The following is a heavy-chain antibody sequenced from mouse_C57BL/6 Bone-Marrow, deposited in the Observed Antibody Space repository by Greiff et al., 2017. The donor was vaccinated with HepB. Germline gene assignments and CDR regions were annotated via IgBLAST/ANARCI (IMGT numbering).Heavy chain of an antibody. D-gene: IGHD1-1*01. J-gene: IGHJ2*01. CDR1: GYSITSGYY. CDR2: ISYDGSN. V-gene: IGHV3-6*01. CDR3: ARRITTVVEDYFDY. Sequence: EVQLVESGPGLVKPSQSLSLTCSVTGYSITSGYYWNWIRQFPGNKLEWMGYISYDGSNNYNPSLKNRISITRDTSKNQFFLKLNSVTTEDTATYYCARRITTVVEDYFDYWGQGTTLTVSS.